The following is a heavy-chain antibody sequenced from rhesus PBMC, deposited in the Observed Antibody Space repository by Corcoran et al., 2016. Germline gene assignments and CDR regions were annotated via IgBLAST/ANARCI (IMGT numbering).Heavy chain of an antibody. Sequence: QVQLQESGPGLVKSSETLSLTCAVSGGSISSNYWSWIRQPPGKGLEWIVYIYGSVGSTYYTPSRRGPVFISPDTSKNAVSLKLSSVTADDAAVDYCARWGEHSNYPTMVYWGQEVLVTVSS. CDR3: ARWGEHSNYPTMVY. D-gene: IGHD4-23*01. CDR2: IYGSVGST. J-gene: IGHJ4*01. V-gene: IGHV4-160*01. CDR1: GGSISSNY.